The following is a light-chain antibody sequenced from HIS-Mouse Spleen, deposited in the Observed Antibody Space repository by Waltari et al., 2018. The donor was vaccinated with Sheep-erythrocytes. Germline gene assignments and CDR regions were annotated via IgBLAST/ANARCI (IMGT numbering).Light chain of an antibody. Sequence: QSALTQPRSVSGSPGQSVTISCTGTSSDVGGYNYVSWYQQHPGKAPKLMIYDVSKRRSGVPARFSGSKCGNTASLAISGLQAEDEADYYCCSYAGSYTWVFGGGTKLTVL. CDR1: SSDVGGYNY. J-gene: IGLJ3*02. CDR2: DVS. CDR3: CSYAGSYTWV. V-gene: IGLV2-11*01.